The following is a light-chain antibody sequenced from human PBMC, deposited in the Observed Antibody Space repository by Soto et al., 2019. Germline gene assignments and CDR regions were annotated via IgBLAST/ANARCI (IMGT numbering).Light chain of an antibody. J-gene: IGKJ1*01. Sequence: DIQMTQSPSTLSASLGDTVTVTCRASQSVSDWLAWYQQKPGKAPGLLIFDASSLKSGVPSRFSGSGSGTEFTLTISRLQPDDVATYYCLQYSSHSWTFGQGTKVDI. V-gene: IGKV1-5*01. CDR1: QSVSDW. CDR2: DAS. CDR3: LQYSSHSWT.